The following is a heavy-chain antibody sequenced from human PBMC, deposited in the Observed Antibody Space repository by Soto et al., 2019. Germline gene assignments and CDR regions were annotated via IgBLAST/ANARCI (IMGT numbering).Heavy chain of an antibody. CDR3: ARDVGCWPDY. CDR1: GYPFTSYA. J-gene: IGHJ4*02. V-gene: IGHV1-3*01. CDR2: INAANGNT. Sequence: QVQLVQSGAEVKKPGASVQVSCKASGYPFTSYAIHWVRQAPGQRLEWMGWINAANGNTKYSQKFQDRVTITRSTCASTAYFELSSLRSEDTAVYYCARDVGCWPDYWGQGTLVTVSS. D-gene: IGHD1-26*01.